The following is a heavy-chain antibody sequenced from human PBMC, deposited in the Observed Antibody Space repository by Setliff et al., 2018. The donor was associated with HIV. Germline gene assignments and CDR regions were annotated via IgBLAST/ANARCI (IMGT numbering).Heavy chain of an antibody. CDR1: GGSVSSGSYY. J-gene: IGHJ5*02. V-gene: IGHV4-61*02. Sequence: SETLSLTCTVSGGSVSSGSYYWSWIRQPAGKGLQWIGRIYTSGSTNYNASLKSRVTISVDTSENQFSLKLNSVTAADTAVYYCARRGRDGVLIVFATGFDPWGQGTLVTVSS. D-gene: IGHD2-8*01. CDR2: IYTSGST. CDR3: ARRGRDGVLIVFATGFDP.